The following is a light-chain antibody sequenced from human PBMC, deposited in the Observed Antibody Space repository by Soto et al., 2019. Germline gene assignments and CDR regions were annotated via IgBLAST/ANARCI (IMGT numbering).Light chain of an antibody. CDR2: DVS. Sequence: QSVVSQRASVSGSPGQSITISCTGTSSEVGGYNYVSWYQQHPGKAPKFMIYDVSNRPSGVSNRFSGSKSGNTASLTISGLQAEDEADYYCSSYTTSNTRQIVFGTGTKVTVL. CDR1: SSEVGGYNY. CDR3: SSYTTSNTRQIV. J-gene: IGLJ1*01. V-gene: IGLV2-14*01.